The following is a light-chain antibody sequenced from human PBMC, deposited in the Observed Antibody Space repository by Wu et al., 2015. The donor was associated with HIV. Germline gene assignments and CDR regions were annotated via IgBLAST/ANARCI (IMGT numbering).Light chain of an antibody. Sequence: EIVMTQSPATLSVSPGEGVTFSCRASQSVSSYLAWYQQTPGQAPRLLIYGASTRATGVPARFSGSGSGTQFTLTITNVQSADSAVYYCQQYNNWPPYSFGQGTKLEIK. CDR1: QSVSSY. J-gene: IGKJ2*03. CDR3: QQYNNWPPYS. CDR2: GAS. V-gene: IGKV3-15*01.